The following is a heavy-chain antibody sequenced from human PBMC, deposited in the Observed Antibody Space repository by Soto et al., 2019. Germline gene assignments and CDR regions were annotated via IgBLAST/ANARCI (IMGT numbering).Heavy chain of an antibody. CDR1: GGSISSYE. V-gene: IGHV4-59*01. CDR2: IYHSGST. J-gene: IGHJ4*02. D-gene: IGHD3-10*01. CDR3: ARSGCGYYANHFDY. Sequence: SETLSLTCTVSGGSISSYEWIWIRQPPGKGLEWIGYIYHSGSTKYNPSLKSRVTISVDTSKNQFSLKLSSVTAADTAVYYCARSGCGYYANHFDYCGQGTLVIVSS.